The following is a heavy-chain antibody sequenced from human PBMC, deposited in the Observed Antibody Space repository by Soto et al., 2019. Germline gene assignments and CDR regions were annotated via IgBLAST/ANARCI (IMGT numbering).Heavy chain of an antibody. V-gene: IGHV1-69*08. D-gene: IGHD3-10*01. J-gene: IGHJ5*02. CDR1: GGTFSSYT. Sequence: QVQLVQSGAEVKKPGSSVKVSCKASGGTFSSYTISWVRQAPGQGLEWMGRIIPILGIANYAQKFQGRVTITADKSTSTAYMELSSLRSEDTAVYYCARDLENYYGSGXYYGYWFDPWGQGTLVTVSS. CDR3: ARDLENYYGSGXYYGYWFDP. CDR2: IIPILGIA.